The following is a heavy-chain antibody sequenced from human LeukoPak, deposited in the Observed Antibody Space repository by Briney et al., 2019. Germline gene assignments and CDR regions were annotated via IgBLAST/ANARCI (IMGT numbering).Heavy chain of an antibody. V-gene: IGHV1-18*01. CDR1: GYTFTSYG. J-gene: IGHJ6*02. Sequence: ASVKVSCKASGYTFTSYGISWVRQAPGQGLEWMGWISAYNGNTNYAQKLQGRVTMTTDTSTSTAYMELRSLRSDDTAVYYCATSSVRGVRRVLDPYYYHGMDVGGQGTTVTVSS. CDR2: ISAYNGNT. D-gene: IGHD3-10*01. CDR3: ATSSVRGVRRVLDPYYYHGMDV.